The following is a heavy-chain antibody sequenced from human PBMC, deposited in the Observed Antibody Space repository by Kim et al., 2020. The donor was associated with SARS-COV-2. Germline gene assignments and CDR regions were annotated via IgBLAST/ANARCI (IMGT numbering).Heavy chain of an antibody. V-gene: IGHV1-3*01. J-gene: IGHJ4*02. CDR1: GYTFTSYA. CDR3: ARLVVAATRDTAFDY. D-gene: IGHD2-15*01. Sequence: ASVKVSCKASGYTFTSYAMHWVRQAPGQRLEWMGWINAGNGNTKYSQKFQGRVTITRDTSASTAYMELSSLRSEDTAVYYCARLVVAATRDTAFDYWGQGTLVTVSS. CDR2: INAGNGNT.